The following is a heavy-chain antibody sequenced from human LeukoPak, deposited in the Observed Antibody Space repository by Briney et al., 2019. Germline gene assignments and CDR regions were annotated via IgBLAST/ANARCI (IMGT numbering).Heavy chain of an antibody. J-gene: IGHJ4*02. Sequence: GGSLRLSCAASGLAVSSIYMTWVRPAPGKGLEWVSVISSGGNTNYSDSVKGRFTISRDNSKNTVFLQMNSLRAEDTAVYYCARDEYYETSGLDYWGQGTLVTVSS. CDR2: ISSGGNT. D-gene: IGHD3-22*01. CDR3: ARDEYYETSGLDY. V-gene: IGHV3-53*01. CDR1: GLAVSSIY.